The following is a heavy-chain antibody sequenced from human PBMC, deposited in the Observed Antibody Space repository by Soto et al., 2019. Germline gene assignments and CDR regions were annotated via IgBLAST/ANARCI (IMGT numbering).Heavy chain of an antibody. CDR1: ADYISSGGHY. CDR3: ARVGVTFHFDMTGPLDF. CDR2: IYRNGAT. Sequence: QVQLQESGPGLVKPSQTLSLTCTVSADYISSGGHYWSWIRRQSVKGLEWIGDIYRNGATYYKPSSKSRVIRSVDTSNNQLSLTMSSVTAADTAMYYCARVGVTFHFDMTGPLDFWGQGNLVNVSS. D-gene: IGHD3-9*01. V-gene: IGHV4-31*03. J-gene: IGHJ4*02.